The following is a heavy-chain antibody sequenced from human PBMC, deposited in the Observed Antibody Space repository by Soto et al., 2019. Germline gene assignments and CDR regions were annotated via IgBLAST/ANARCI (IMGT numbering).Heavy chain of an antibody. CDR3: ARGLGQDIVVGVAAPLGWNWFDP. V-gene: IGHV1-8*01. CDR2: MNPNSGNT. CDR1: GYTFTSYD. D-gene: IGHD2-15*01. Sequence: ASVKVSCKASGYTFTSYDINWVRQATGQGLEWMGWMNPNSGNTGYAQKFQGRGTKARNTAIRTAYMELSNLRSEDTARYYCARGLGQDIVVGVAAPLGWNWFDPWGQGTLVTVSS. J-gene: IGHJ5*02.